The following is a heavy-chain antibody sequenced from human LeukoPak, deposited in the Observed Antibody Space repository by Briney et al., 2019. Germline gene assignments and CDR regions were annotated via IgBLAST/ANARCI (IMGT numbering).Heavy chain of an antibody. CDR1: GYTFTDYY. Sequence: ASVKVSCKTSGYTFTDYYIHWVRQAPGQGLEWMGWISPNNGGATLAQNFQGRVTMTRDTSISTAYMELSSLRSDDTAVYYCTRGFEYGSFDDWGQGTLVTVSS. CDR2: ISPNNGGA. CDR3: TRGFEYGSFDD. V-gene: IGHV1-2*02. D-gene: IGHD6-19*01. J-gene: IGHJ5*02.